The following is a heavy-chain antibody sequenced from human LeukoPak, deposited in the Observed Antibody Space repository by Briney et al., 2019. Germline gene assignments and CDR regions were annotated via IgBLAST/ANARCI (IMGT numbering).Heavy chain of an antibody. Sequence: GGSLRLSCAASGFTFSAYWMHWVRQAPGQGPVWVSRISPDGSTTTYADSVRGRFSISRDNAKNTLYMQMNSLRVDDTAVYYCVRGSSTWSPLGDYWGQGTLVTVST. CDR3: VRGSSTWSPLGDY. CDR1: GFTFSAYW. D-gene: IGHD6-13*01. V-gene: IGHV3-74*01. J-gene: IGHJ4*02. CDR2: ISPDGSTT.